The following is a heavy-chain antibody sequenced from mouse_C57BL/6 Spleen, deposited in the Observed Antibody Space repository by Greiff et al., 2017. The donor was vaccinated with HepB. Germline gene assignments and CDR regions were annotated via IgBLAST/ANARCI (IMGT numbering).Heavy chain of an antibody. CDR1: GYTFTDYE. Sequence: QVQLQQSGAELVRPGASVTLSCKASGYTFTDYEMHWVKQTPVHGLEWIGAIDPETGGTAYNQKFKGKAILTADKSSSTAYMELRSLTSEDSAVYYCSDGYYVRFAYWGQGTLVTVSA. D-gene: IGHD2-3*01. J-gene: IGHJ3*01. CDR3: SDGYYVRFAY. CDR2: IDPETGGT. V-gene: IGHV1-15*01.